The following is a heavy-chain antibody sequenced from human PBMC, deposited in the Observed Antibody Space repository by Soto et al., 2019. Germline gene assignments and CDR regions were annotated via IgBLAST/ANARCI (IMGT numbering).Heavy chain of an antibody. CDR2: IYYSGST. J-gene: IGHJ4*02. V-gene: IGHV4-31*03. D-gene: IGHD2-15*01. Sequence: SETLSLTCTVSGGSISSGGYYWSWIRQHPGKGLEWIGYIYYSGSTYYNPSLKSRVTISVDTSKNQFSLKLSSVTAADTAVYYCARGVRSGGSCTLDYWGQGMRVTVSS. CDR1: GGSISSGGYY. CDR3: ARGVRSGGSCTLDY.